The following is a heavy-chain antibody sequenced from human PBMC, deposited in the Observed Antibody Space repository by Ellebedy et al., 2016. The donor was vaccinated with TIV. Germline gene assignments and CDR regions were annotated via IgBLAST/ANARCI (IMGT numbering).Heavy chain of an antibody. D-gene: IGHD6-19*01. CDR1: GFTFDSYA. CDR3: ARDLDKSSGWYGGAAY. CDR2: ISHDGSSQ. V-gene: IGHV3-30-3*01. J-gene: IGHJ4*02. Sequence: GESLKISCVASGFTFDSYAMHWVRQAPGKGLEWVAVISHDGSSQYYADSVKGGFTVSRDNSVTTVYLEMNSLRAEDTALYYCARDLDKSSGWYGGAAYWGQGTQVTVSS.